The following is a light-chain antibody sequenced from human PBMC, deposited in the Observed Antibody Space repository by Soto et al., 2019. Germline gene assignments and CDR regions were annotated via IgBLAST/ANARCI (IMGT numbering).Light chain of an antibody. CDR1: QSVSSY. CDR2: GAS. V-gene: IGKV3-20*01. J-gene: IGKJ4*01. Sequence: EVVLTQSAVTLSLSPGERATLSCRASQSVSSYLAWYQQKPGQAPRLLIYGASSRATGIPDRFSGSGSGTDFTLTISRLEPEDFAVYYCQQYGSSLTFGGGTKVDIK. CDR3: QQYGSSLT.